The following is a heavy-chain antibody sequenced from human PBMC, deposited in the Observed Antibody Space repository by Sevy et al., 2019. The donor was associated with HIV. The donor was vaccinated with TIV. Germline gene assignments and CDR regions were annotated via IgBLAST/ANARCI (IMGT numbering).Heavy chain of an antibody. CDR2: ISYDGSNK. CDR3: VKDPWNYDSSGYYYYYYGMDV. J-gene: IGHJ6*02. V-gene: IGHV3-30*18. CDR1: GFTFSSYG. Sequence: GGSLRLSCAASGFTFSSYGMHWVRQAPGKGLEWVAVISYDGSNKYYADSVKGRFTISRDNSKNTLYLQMNSLRAEDTAVYYCVKDPWNYDSSGYYYYYYGMDVWGQGTTVTVSS. D-gene: IGHD3-22*01.